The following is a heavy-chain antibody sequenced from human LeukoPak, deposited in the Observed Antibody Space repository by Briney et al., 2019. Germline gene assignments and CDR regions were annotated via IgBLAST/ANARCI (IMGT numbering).Heavy chain of an antibody. V-gene: IGHV1-3*01. CDR3: ATASLKQWLVLPETFDI. J-gene: IGHJ3*02. CDR1: GYTFTSYA. D-gene: IGHD6-19*01. CDR2: INAGNGNT. Sequence: GASVKVSCKASGYTFTSYAMHWVRQAPGQRLEWMGWINAGNGNTKYSQKFQGRVTMTEDTSTDTAYMELSSLRSEDTAVYYCATASLKQWLVLPETFDIWGQGTMVTVSS.